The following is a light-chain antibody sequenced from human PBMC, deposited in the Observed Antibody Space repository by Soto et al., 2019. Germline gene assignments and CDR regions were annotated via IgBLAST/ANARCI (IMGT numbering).Light chain of an antibody. J-gene: IGKJ1*01. CDR1: QSVGSL. CDR3: QQYSGYSSWT. CDR2: DAS. V-gene: IGKV1-5*01. Sequence: DIQMTQSPSSLSASIGDKVTITCRASQSVGSLLAWYQQKPGKTPNLLIYDASNLETGVPSRFSGSGSGTEFTLTISNLQPGDFATYYCQQYSGYSSWTCGQGTKV.